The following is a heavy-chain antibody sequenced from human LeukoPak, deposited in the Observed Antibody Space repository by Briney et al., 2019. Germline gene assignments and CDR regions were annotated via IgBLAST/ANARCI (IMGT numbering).Heavy chain of an antibody. V-gene: IGHV3-15*01. CDR3: TTKSYSSLI. J-gene: IGHJ4*02. D-gene: IGHD6-13*01. CDR2: IKSKTDGGTT. CDR1: GFTFSNAW. Sequence: TGGSLRLSCAASGFTFSNAWMSWVRQAPGKGLKWVDRIKSKTDGGTTDYAAPVKGRFTISRDDSKNTLYLQMNSLKTEDTAVYYCTTKSYSSLIWGQGTLVTVSS.